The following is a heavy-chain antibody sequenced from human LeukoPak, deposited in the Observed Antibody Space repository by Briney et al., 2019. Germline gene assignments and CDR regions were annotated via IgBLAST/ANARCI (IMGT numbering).Heavy chain of an antibody. J-gene: IGHJ4*02. CDR3: VKNSGWYCLDY. D-gene: IGHD6-13*01. Sequence: GGSLRLSCEASGFSFSNYWMTWVRQAPGKGLEWVADINQNGGQSYYVDSVRGRFTLSRDNAKNSLFLQLNSLRAEDTAVYYCVKNSGWYCLDYWGQGITVIVSS. V-gene: IGHV3-7*03. CDR2: INQNGGQS. CDR1: GFSFSNYW.